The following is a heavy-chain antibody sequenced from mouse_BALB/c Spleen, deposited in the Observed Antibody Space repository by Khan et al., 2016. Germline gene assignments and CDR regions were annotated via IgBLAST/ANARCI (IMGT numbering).Heavy chain of an antibody. J-gene: IGHJ3*01. Sequence: QVQLKKSGPGLVAPSQSLSITCTVSGFSLTGYGVNWVRQPLGKGLEWLGKIWCDGRTDYNSALKSSVSLSKDNSKSQVVLKMNSLQTDDTANYYCSSDYDGFAYWGQGTLVIVSA. CDR1: GFSLTGYG. V-gene: IGHV2-6-7*01. D-gene: IGHD2-12*01. CDR3: SSDYDGFAY. CDR2: IWCDGRT.